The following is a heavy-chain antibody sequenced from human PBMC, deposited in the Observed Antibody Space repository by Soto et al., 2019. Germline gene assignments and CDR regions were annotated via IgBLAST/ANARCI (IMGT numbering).Heavy chain of an antibody. Sequence: QVQLVQSGAEVKKPGSSVKVSCKASGGTFSSYTISWVRQAPGQGLEWMGRIIPILGIANYAQKFQGRVTITADKSTSTANMDLSSLRSDDTAVYYCAREGYCSSTRCYMKGWFDPWGQGTLVTVSS. CDR3: AREGYCSSTRCYMKGWFDP. CDR2: IIPILGIA. CDR1: GGTFSSYT. D-gene: IGHD2-2*02. V-gene: IGHV1-69*08. J-gene: IGHJ5*02.